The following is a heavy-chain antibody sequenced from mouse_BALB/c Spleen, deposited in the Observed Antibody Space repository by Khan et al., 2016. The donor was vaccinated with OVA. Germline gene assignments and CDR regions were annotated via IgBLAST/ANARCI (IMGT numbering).Heavy chain of an antibody. J-gene: IGHJ3*01. D-gene: IGHD4-1*01. CDR1: GSSITSDYA. V-gene: IGHV3-2*02. Sequence: EVQLQESGPGLVKPSQSLSLTCTVTGSSITSDYARNWIRQFPGNKLEWMGYISYSGSTSYNPSLKSRISITRDTSKNQFFLQLNSVTTEDTATYYCAMGRTYWGQGTLVTVSA. CDR2: ISYSGST. CDR3: AMGRTY.